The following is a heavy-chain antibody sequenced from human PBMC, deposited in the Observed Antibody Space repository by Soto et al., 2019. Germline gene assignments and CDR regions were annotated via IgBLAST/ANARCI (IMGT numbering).Heavy chain of an antibody. CDR3: ARCNWNDFVRAFDI. J-gene: IGHJ3*02. CDR1: GGSISSSSYY. V-gene: IGHV4-39*01. Sequence: QLQLQESGPGLVKPSETLSLTCTVSGGSISSSSYYWGWIRQPPGKGLEWIGSIYYSGSTYYNPSLKSRVTISVDTSKNQFSLKLSSVTATDTAVYYCARCNWNDFVRAFDIWGQGTMVTVSS. CDR2: IYYSGST. D-gene: IGHD1-20*01.